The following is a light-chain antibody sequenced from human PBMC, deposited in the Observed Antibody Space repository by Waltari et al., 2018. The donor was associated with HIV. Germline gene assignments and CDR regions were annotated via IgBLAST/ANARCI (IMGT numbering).Light chain of an antibody. V-gene: IGLV4-60*03. CDR2: LDASGSF. Sequence: QPVLTHSSSASASLGSTVTLTCSVNAGYNFYRVLCHPQQPGRAPRFLMKLDASGSFTRGTGISLRFSGSAYGTDRSLLSDAVQSDDEGDYYCEAWDKDVGVFGGGT. J-gene: IGLJ2*01. CDR1: AGYNFYR. CDR3: EAWDKDVGV.